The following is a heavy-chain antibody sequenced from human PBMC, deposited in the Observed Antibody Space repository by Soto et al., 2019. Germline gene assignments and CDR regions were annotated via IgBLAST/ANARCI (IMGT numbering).Heavy chain of an antibody. CDR1: GGSISSGDYY. CDR2: IYYSGST. V-gene: IGHV4-30-4*01. CDR3: ARDLAVAGTTRGYYYYGMDV. Sequence: PSETLSLTCTVSGGSISSGDYYWSWIRQPPGKGLEWIGYIYYSGSTYYNPSLKSRVAISVDTSKNQFSLKLSSVTAADTAVYYCARDLAVAGTTRGYYYYGMDVWGQGTTVTVSS. J-gene: IGHJ6*02. D-gene: IGHD6-19*01.